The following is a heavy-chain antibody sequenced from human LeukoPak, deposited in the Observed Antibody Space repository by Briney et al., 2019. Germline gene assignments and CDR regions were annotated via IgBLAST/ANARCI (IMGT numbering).Heavy chain of an antibody. D-gene: IGHD3-22*01. Sequence: PSETLSLTCAISGYSISSGYYWGWIRQPPGKGLEWIGSIYHSGSTYYNPSLKSRVTMSVDTSKNQFSLKLSSVTAADTAVYYCAITMIVVATDYWGQGTLVTVSS. CDR1: GYSISSGYY. CDR2: IYHSGST. CDR3: AITMIVVATDY. J-gene: IGHJ4*02. V-gene: IGHV4-38-2*01.